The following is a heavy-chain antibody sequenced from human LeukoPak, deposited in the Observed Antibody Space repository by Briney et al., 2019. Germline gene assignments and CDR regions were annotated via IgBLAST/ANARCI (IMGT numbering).Heavy chain of an antibody. CDR1: GYTFTSYG. CDR3: ARASHIVVVTAIIH. CDR2: ISAYNGNT. V-gene: IGHV1-18*01. Sequence: ASVKVSCKASGYTFTSYGISWVRQAPGQGLEWMGWISAYNGNTTYAQKLQGRVTMTTDTSTSTAYMELRSLRSDDTAVYYCARASHIVVVTAIIHWGQGTLVTVSS. J-gene: IGHJ4*02. D-gene: IGHD2-21*02.